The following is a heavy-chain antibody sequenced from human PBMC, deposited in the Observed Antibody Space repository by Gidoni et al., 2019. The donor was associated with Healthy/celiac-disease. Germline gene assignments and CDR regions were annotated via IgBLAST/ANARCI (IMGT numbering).Heavy chain of an antibody. Sequence: QVQLVQSGAEVKKSGSSVKVSCKAARGTFSSYTISWLRQAPGQGLEWMGRIIPILGIANNAQKFQGRVTITADKSTSTAYMELSSLRSEDTAVYYCARSKMATIGYMDVWGKGTTVTVSS. CDR3: ARSKMATIGYMDV. CDR1: RGTFSSYT. V-gene: IGHV1-69*02. J-gene: IGHJ6*03. D-gene: IGHD5-12*01. CDR2: IIPILGIA.